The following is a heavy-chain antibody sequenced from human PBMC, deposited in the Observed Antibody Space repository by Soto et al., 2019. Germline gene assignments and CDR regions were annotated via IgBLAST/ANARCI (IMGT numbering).Heavy chain of an antibody. Sequence: GESLKISCKGSGYTFTNYWIGWVRQMPGKGLEWMGIIYPGDSDTRYNPSFQGQVTISADKSISTAYLQWRSLKASDTAMYHCVRFKHDTAAAGILGYWGQGTLVTVSS. J-gene: IGHJ4*02. CDR3: VRFKHDTAAAGILGY. D-gene: IGHD6-13*01. CDR2: IYPGDSDT. CDR1: GYTFTNYW. V-gene: IGHV5-51*01.